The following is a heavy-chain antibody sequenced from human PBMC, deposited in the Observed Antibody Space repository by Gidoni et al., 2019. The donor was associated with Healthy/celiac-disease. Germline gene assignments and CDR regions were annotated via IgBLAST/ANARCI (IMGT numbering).Heavy chain of an antibody. CDR1: GGSISSGGSY. D-gene: IGHD3-10*01. Sequence: QVQLQESGPGLVKPSQTLSLTCTVPGGSISSGGSYWSWIRQHPGKGLEWIGYIYYSGSTYYNPSLKSRVTISVDTSKNQFSLKLSSVTAADTAVYYCAGYGAYGSGSYNFDYWGQGTLVTVSS. J-gene: IGHJ4*02. CDR2: IYYSGST. V-gene: IGHV4-31*03. CDR3: AGYGAYGSGSYNFDY.